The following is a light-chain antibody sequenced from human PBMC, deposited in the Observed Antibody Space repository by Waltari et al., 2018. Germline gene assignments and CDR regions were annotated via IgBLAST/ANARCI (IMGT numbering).Light chain of an antibody. V-gene: IGLV3-1*01. J-gene: IGLJ1*01. CDR2: EDN. Sequence: SYDLTQPPSVSVSPGQTATITCFGDKLGDKYTSWYQQKPGQSPVLVIYEDNKRPPGNPERFSGANSGNTATLTISGTQSMDEADYYCQAWDTFIFVFGLGTKVTVL. CDR3: QAWDTFIFV. CDR1: KLGDKY.